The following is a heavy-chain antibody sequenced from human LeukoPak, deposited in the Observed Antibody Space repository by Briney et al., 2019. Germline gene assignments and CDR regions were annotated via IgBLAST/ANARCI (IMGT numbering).Heavy chain of an antibody. D-gene: IGHD1-14*01. CDR1: GFTFNTYA. CDR2: ISASGAGT. V-gene: IGHV3-23*01. CDR3: AKDWSGSDYFDY. J-gene: IGHJ4*02. Sequence: HTGGSLRLSCAASGFTFNTYAMSWVRQAPGKGLEWVSSISASGAGTYYADSVKGRFTISRDNSENTVYLQMNSLRAEDTAIYYCAKDWSGSDYFDYWGQGTLVTVSS.